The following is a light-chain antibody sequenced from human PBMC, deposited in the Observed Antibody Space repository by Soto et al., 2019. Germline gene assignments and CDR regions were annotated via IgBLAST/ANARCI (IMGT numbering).Light chain of an antibody. CDR2: DAS. CDR3: QQRSSWWT. V-gene: IGKV3-11*01. Sequence: ETVLTQSPATLSLSPGDRATLSCRASQRSTTYLAWYQQKTGQAPKLLFYDASNMATVIPARFSASGSGTDFTLTVSSLEPEDSEVYYCQQRSSWWTFGQGTKVEIK. CDR1: QRSTTY. J-gene: IGKJ1*01.